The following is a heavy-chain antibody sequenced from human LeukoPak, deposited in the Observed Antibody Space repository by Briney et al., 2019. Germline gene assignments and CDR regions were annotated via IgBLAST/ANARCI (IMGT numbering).Heavy chain of an antibody. V-gene: IGHV3-30*18. J-gene: IGHJ4*02. CDR1: GFTFSSYG. CDR3: AKGNGMNSGYVTHFDY. CDR2: ISYDGSNK. D-gene: IGHD5-12*01. Sequence: LTGGSLRLSCAASGFTFSSYGMHWVRQAPGKGLEWVAVISYDGSNKYYADSVKGRFTISRDNSKNTLYLQMNSLRAEDTAVYYCAKGNGMNSGYVTHFDYWGQGTLVTVSS.